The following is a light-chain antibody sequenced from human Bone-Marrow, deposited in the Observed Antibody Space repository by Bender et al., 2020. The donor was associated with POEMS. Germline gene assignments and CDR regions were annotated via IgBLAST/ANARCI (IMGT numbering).Light chain of an antibody. CDR1: RSDVGGYNY. J-gene: IGLJ3*02. V-gene: IGLV2-14*01. Sequence: QSALTQPASVSGSPGQSITISCTGTRSDVGGYNYVSWYRHYPGEAPKLIIFEVNKGPSGVSGRFSGSKSGNTASLTISGLQAEDEADYYCASYTRSDTWVFGGGTKLTVL. CDR2: EVN. CDR3: ASYTRSDTWV.